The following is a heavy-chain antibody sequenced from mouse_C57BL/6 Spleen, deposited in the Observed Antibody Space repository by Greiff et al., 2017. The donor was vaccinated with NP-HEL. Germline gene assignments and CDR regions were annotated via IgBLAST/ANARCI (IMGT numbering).Heavy chain of an antibody. J-gene: IGHJ2*01. CDR2: IDPEDGDT. CDR1: GFNIKDYN. D-gene: IGHD1-1*01. Sequence: EVQLQESGAELVRPGASVKLSCTASGFNIKDYNMHWVKQRPEQGLEWIGRIDPEDGDTEYAPKFQGKATMTADTSSNTAYLQLSSLTSEDTAVYYCTTVITTVVARGFDYWGQGTTLTVSS. CDR3: TTVITTVVARGFDY. V-gene: IGHV14-1*01.